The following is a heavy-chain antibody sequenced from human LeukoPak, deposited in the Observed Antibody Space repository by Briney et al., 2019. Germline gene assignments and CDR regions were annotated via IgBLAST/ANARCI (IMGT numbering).Heavy chain of an antibody. J-gene: IGHJ4*02. Sequence: GGSLRLSCAVSELSVSSNYMNWVRQAPGKGLEWVSVIYSGGATYYADSVRGRFTISRDNSKNMVSLQMTSLGAEDTAVYYCARGRFSGPDDYWGQGTLVTVSS. CDR3: ARGRFSGPDDY. CDR1: ELSVSSNY. D-gene: IGHD6-19*01. CDR2: IYSGGAT. V-gene: IGHV3-53*01.